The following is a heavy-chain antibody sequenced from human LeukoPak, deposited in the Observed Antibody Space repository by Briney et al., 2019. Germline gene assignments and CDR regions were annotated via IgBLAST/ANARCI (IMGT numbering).Heavy chain of an antibody. CDR2: INPNSCGT. V-gene: IGHV1-2*02. Sequence: GASVKVSCKASGYTFTGYYMHWVRQAPGQGLEWMGWINPNSCGTNYAQKFQGRVTMTRDTSISTAYMELSRLRSDDTAVYYCARVTDIVATIYGMDVWGQGTTVTVSS. CDR3: ARVTDIVATIYGMDV. J-gene: IGHJ6*02. D-gene: IGHD5-12*01. CDR1: GYTFTGYY.